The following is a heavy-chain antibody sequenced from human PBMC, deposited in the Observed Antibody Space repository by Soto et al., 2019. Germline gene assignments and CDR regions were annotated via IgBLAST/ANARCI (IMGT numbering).Heavy chain of an antibody. D-gene: IGHD3-3*01. Sequence: QVQLVQSGAEVKKPGSSVKVSCKASGGTFSSYAISWVRQAPGQGLEWMGGIIPIYGTANYAQKFQGRVTITADESTSTAYMELSSLRSEDTAVYYCARGSTIFGVTYCYYGMDVWGQGTTVTVSS. CDR3: ARGSTIFGVTYCYYGMDV. J-gene: IGHJ6*02. CDR1: GGTFSSYA. V-gene: IGHV1-69*01. CDR2: IIPIYGTA.